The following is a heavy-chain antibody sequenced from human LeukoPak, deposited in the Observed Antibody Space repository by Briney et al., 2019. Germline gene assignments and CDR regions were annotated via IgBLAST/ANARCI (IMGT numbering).Heavy chain of an antibody. V-gene: IGHV3-30*02. CDR3: AKSVIVLVPAATNYYYYYMDV. D-gene: IGHD2-2*01. J-gene: IGHJ6*03. CDR2: IRFDGSNN. Sequence: GGSLRLSCAASGFTFNSYGIHWVRQAPGKGLEWVAFIRFDGSNNYYADSVKGRFTISRDNSKNMLYLQMNSLRAEDTAVYYCAKSVIVLVPAATNYYYYYMDVWGKGTTVTISS. CDR1: GFTFNSYG.